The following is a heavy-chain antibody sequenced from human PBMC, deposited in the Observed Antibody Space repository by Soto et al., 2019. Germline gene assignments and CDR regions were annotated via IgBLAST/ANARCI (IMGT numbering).Heavy chain of an antibody. CDR3: ARSPDSAMAFDF. CDR1: GGSISSGYY. CDR2: IYHSGST. J-gene: IGHJ4*02. Sequence: SETLSLTGPVSGGSISSGYYWGCIRQPPGKGLEWIGTIYHSGSTYYNPSLKSRVTISVDTSKNQFSLKLTSVTAADTAVYYCARSPDSAMAFDFWGQGTLVTVSS. V-gene: IGHV4-38-2*01. D-gene: IGHD5-18*01.